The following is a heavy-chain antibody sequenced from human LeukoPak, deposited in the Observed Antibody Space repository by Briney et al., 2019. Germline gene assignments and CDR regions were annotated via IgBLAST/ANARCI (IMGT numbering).Heavy chain of an antibody. CDR1: GYTFTGYY. V-gene: IGHV1-8*03. J-gene: IGHJ6*03. CDR2: TNPNTGNT. Sequence: GASVKVSCKASGYTFTGYYMHWVRQAPGQGLEWMGWTNPNTGNTGYAQKFQGRVTITTDTSISTAYMELFSLRSEDTAVYYCARGHVAADPYYMDVWGKGTTVTVSS. D-gene: IGHD6-19*01. CDR3: ARGHVAADPYYMDV.